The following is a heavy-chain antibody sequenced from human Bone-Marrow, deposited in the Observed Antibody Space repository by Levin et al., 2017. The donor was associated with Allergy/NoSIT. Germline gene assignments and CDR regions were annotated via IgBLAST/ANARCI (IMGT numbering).Heavy chain of an antibody. J-gene: IGHJ4*02. D-gene: IGHD5-12*01. CDR1: GGSISSGGYY. Sequence: LRLSCTVSGGSISSGGYYWSWIRHHPGKGLEWIGYIYYSGNTYYNPSLKSRVSISVVTSKNQFSLKLSSVTAADTAVYYCARYNGYDFDYWGQGTLVTVSS. CDR3: ARYNGYDFDY. V-gene: IGHV4-31*03. CDR2: IYYSGNT.